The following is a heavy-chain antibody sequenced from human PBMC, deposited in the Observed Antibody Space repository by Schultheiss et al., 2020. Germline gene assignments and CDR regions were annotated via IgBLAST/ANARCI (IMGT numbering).Heavy chain of an antibody. D-gene: IGHD1-26*01. CDR3: ARTSYSGNYFFDY. CDR2: IYNSGST. CDR1: GGSISSSSYY. J-gene: IGHJ4*02. V-gene: IGHV4-31*03. Sequence: SETLSLTCTVSGGSISSSSYYWSWIRQPPGKGLEWIGYIYNSGSTYSNPSLKSRVTMSVDTSKNQFSLKLSSVTAADTALYYCARTSYSGNYFFDYWGQGTLVTVSS.